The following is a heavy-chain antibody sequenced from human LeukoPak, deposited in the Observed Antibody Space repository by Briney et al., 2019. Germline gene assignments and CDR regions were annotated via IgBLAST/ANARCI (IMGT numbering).Heavy chain of an antibody. D-gene: IGHD4-17*01. J-gene: IGHJ1*01. Sequence: PGVSLRLSCAASGFTFSSYAMSWVRQAPGKGLEWVSAISGSGGSTYYADSVKGRFTISRDNSKNTLYLQMNSLRAEDTAVYYCAKEGLYGDYDFEYFQHWGQGTLVTVSS. CDR2: ISGSGGST. V-gene: IGHV3-23*01. CDR3: AKEGLYGDYDFEYFQH. CDR1: GFTFSSYA.